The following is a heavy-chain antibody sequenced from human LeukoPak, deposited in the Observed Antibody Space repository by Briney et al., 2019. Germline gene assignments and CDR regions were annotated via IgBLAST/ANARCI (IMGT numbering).Heavy chain of an antibody. V-gene: IGHV4-39*07. Sequence: PSETLSLTCTVSGGSISSSSYYWGWIRQPPGKGLEWIGSIYYSGSTYYNPSLKSRVTMSVDTSKNQFSLKLSSVTAADTAVYYCARDLGSGEPFDYWGQGTLVTVSS. CDR3: ARDLGSGEPFDY. CDR2: IYYSGST. CDR1: GGSISSSSYY. D-gene: IGHD3-10*01. J-gene: IGHJ4*02.